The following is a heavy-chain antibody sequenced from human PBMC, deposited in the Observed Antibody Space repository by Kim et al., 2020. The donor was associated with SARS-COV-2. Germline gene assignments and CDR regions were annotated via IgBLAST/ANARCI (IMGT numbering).Heavy chain of an antibody. Sequence: SETLSLTCTVSGGSISSYYWSWIRQPPGKGLEWIGYIYYSGSTNYNPSLKSRVTISVDTSKNQFSLKLSSVTAADTAVYYCARDRGNLMYYDFWSGFDYWGQGTLVTVSS. D-gene: IGHD3-3*01. CDR1: GGSISSYY. J-gene: IGHJ4*02. V-gene: IGHV4-59*13. CDR2: IYYSGST. CDR3: ARDRGNLMYYDFWSGFDY.